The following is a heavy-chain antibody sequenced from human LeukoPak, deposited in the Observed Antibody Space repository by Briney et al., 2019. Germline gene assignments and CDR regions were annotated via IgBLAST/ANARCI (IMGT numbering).Heavy chain of an antibody. Sequence: GASAKVSCKASGYTFTSYGISWVRQAPGQGLEWMGWISAYNGNTNYAQKLQGRVTMTTDTSTSTAYMELRSLRSDDTAVYYCARVGYCSGGSCYSAATDAFDIWGQGTMVTVSS. J-gene: IGHJ3*02. CDR2: ISAYNGNT. CDR3: ARVGYCSGGSCYSAATDAFDI. CDR1: GYTFTSYG. V-gene: IGHV1-18*01. D-gene: IGHD2-15*01.